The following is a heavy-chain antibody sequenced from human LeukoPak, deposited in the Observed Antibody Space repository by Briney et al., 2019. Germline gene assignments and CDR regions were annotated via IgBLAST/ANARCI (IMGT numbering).Heavy chain of an antibody. J-gene: IGHJ5*02. Sequence: GGSLRLSCAASGFTFSSYGMHWVRQAPGMGLEWVAVISYDGSNKYYADSVKGRFTISRDNSKNTLYLQMNSLRAEDTAVYYCAKERYDILTGYQLFDPWGQGTLVTVSS. CDR2: ISYDGSNK. CDR1: GFTFSSYG. V-gene: IGHV3-30*18. D-gene: IGHD3-9*01. CDR3: AKERYDILTGYQLFDP.